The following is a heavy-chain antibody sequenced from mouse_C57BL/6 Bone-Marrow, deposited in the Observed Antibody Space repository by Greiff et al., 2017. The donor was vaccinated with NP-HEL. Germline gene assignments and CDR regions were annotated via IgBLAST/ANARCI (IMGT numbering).Heavy chain of an antibody. CDR3: ARGSNPLYYYAMDY. Sequence: QVQLKESGAELARPGASVKLSCKASGYTFTSYGISWVKQRTGQGLEWIGEIYPRSGNTYYNEKFKGKATLTADKSSSTAYMELRSLTSEDSAVYFCARGSNPLYYYAMDYWGQGTSVTVSS. V-gene: IGHV1-81*01. CDR2: IYPRSGNT. D-gene: IGHD2-5*01. J-gene: IGHJ4*01. CDR1: GYTFTSYG.